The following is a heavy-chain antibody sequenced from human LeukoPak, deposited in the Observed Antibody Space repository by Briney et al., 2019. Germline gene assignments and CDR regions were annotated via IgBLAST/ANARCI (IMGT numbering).Heavy chain of an antibody. CDR3: ARFPSYFTMVRGVISAIDY. D-gene: IGHD3-10*01. CDR2: IYYSGST. CDR1: GGSISSFY. J-gene: IGHJ4*02. V-gene: IGHV4-59*13. Sequence: SSETLSLTCTVSGGSISSFYWGWIRQPPGEGLEWIGYIYYSGSTNYNASRKSRVTISVDTSKNQSSLTLTSVTAADTAVYSCARFPSYFTMVRGVISAIDYWGQGTLVTVSS.